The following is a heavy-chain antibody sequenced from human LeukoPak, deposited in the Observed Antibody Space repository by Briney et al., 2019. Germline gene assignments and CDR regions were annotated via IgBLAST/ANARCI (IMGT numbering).Heavy chain of an antibody. CDR3: AKEVEESSGWFKGAITGAFDI. CDR2: ISWNSGSI. D-gene: IGHD6-19*01. V-gene: IGHV3-9*01. J-gene: IGHJ3*02. CDR1: GFTFDDYA. Sequence: GGSLRLSCAASGFTFDDYAMHWVRQAPGKGLEWVSGISWNSGSIGYADSVKGRFTISRDNAKNSLYLQMNSLRAEDTALYYCAKEVEESSGWFKGAITGAFDIWGQGTMVTVSS.